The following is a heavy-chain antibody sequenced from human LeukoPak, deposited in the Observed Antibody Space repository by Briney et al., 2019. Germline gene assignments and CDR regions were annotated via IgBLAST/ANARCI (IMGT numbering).Heavy chain of an antibody. CDR2: IYHSGST. J-gene: IGHJ4*02. D-gene: IGHD6-13*01. Sequence: PSETLSLTCTVSGGSISSGGYYWSWIRQPPGKGLEWIGYIYHSGSTYYNPSLKSRVTISVNRSKNQFSLKLSSVTAADTAVYYCARDSIAAAVWGQGTLVTVSS. V-gene: IGHV4-30-2*01. CDR1: GGSISSGGYY. CDR3: ARDSIAAAV.